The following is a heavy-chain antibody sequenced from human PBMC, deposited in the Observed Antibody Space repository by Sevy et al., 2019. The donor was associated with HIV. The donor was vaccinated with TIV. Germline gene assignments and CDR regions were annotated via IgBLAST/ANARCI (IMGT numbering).Heavy chain of an antibody. CDR3: AKDPLNVVVPAAIVFDY. Sequence: GGSLRLSCAASGFTFSSYAMSWVRQAPGKGLEWVSAIGGSGGSTYYADSVKGRFTISRDNSKNMLYLQMDSLRAEDTAVYYCAKDPLNVVVPAAIVFDYWGQGTLVTVSS. J-gene: IGHJ4*02. CDR2: IGGSGGST. D-gene: IGHD2-2*01. V-gene: IGHV3-23*01. CDR1: GFTFSSYA.